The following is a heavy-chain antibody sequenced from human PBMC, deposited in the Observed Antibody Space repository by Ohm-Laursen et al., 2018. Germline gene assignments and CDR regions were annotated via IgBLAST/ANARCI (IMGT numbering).Heavy chain of an antibody. V-gene: IGHV4-39*01. D-gene: IGHD2-21*02. J-gene: IGHJ5*02. CDR3: ARHAAYCGGDCYSRWFDP. CDR1: GGSISSSSYY. Sequence: TLSLTCTVSGGSISSSSYYWGWIRQPPGKGLEWIGSIYYSGSTYYNPSLKSRVTISVNTSKNQFSLNLSSVTAAYTAVYYCARHAAYCGGDCYSRWFDPWGQGTLVTVSS. CDR2: IYYSGST.